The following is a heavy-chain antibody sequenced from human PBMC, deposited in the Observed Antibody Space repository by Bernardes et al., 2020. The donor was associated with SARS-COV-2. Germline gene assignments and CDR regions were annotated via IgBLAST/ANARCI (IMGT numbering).Heavy chain of an antibody. V-gene: IGHV3-64D*09. Sequence: GGSLRLSCSASGFTFSHYGMNWVRQAPGKRLEHLSSINKNGGGTYYSDSLKGRFNISRDNSKNILYLQMSSLRPDDTAIYYCVRDCRSSNCRDNAFDMWGQGTMVTVSS. J-gene: IGHJ3*02. CDR1: GFTFSHYG. CDR2: INKNGGGT. CDR3: VRDCRSSNCRDNAFDM. D-gene: IGHD2-2*01.